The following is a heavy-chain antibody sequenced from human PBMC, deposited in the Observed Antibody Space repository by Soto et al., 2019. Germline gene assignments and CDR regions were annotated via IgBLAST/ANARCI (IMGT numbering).Heavy chain of an antibody. D-gene: IGHD2-15*01. CDR2: IYSGGST. CDR1: GVPISSNY. CDR3: ARSPGGTVCGNGMDC. Sequence: PGEPLFLSCTASGVPISSNYGSWIRQAPGKGLEWVSVIYSGGSTYYADSVKGRYTISRDHSKNTLYLQMTRLRAEDRAVYYCARSPGGTVCGNGMDCWGQGTRVTVS. J-gene: IGHJ6*02. V-gene: IGHV3-53*01.